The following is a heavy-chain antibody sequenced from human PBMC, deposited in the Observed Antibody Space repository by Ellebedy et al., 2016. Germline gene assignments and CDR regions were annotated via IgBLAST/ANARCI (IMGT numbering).Heavy chain of an antibody. CDR3: ARDRRVTTVEYYYYYGMDV. D-gene: IGHD4-17*01. Sequence: SETLSLTCTVSGGSISSGGYYWSWIRQHPGKGLEWIGYIYYSGSTYYNPSLKSRVTISVDTSKNQFSLKLSSVTAADTAVYYCARDRRVTTVEYYYYYGMDVWGQGTTVTVSS. V-gene: IGHV4-31*03. J-gene: IGHJ6*02. CDR2: IYYSGST. CDR1: GGSISSGGYY.